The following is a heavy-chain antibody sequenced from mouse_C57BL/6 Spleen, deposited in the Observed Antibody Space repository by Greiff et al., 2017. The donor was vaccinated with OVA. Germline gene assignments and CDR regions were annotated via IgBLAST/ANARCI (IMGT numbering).Heavy chain of an antibody. CDR3: AREEVNWDRSYYFDY. D-gene: IGHD4-1*01. V-gene: IGHV3-6*01. Sequence: EVQLVESGPGLVKPSQSLSLTCSVTGYSITSGYYWNWIRQFPGNKLEWMGYISYDGSNNYNPSLKNRISITRDTSKNQFFLKLNSVTTEDTATYYCAREEVNWDRSYYFDYWGQGTTLTVSS. CDR1: GYSITSGYY. CDR2: ISYDGSN. J-gene: IGHJ2*01.